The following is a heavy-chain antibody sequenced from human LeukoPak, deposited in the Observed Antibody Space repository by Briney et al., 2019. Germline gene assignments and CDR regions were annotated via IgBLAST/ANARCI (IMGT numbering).Heavy chain of an antibody. Sequence: GSLRLSCSASGFTFSSYAMHWVGQAPGKGLEWVSAISGSGGSTYYADSVKGRFTISRDNSKNTLYLQMNSLRAEDTAVYYCAKSPRYCSGGSCYASPGDAFDIWGQGTMVTVSS. CDR2: ISGSGGST. J-gene: IGHJ3*02. V-gene: IGHV3-23*01. CDR1: GFTFSSYA. CDR3: AKSPRYCSGGSCYASPGDAFDI. D-gene: IGHD2-15*01.